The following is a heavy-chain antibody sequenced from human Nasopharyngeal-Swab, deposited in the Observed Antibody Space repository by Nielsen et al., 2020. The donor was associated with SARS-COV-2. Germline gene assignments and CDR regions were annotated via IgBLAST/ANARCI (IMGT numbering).Heavy chain of an antibody. CDR1: GYTLTELS. CDR2: FDPEDGET. CDR3: ATVRAYYDILTGYSLPYGMDV. D-gene: IGHD3-9*01. V-gene: IGHV1-24*01. J-gene: IGHJ6*02. Sequence: ASVKVSCKVSGYTLTELSMHWVRQAPGKGREWMGGFDPEDGETIYAQKFQGRDTMTEDTSTDTAYMEQSSLRSEDTAVYYCATVRAYYDILTGYSLPYGMDVWGQGTTVTVSS.